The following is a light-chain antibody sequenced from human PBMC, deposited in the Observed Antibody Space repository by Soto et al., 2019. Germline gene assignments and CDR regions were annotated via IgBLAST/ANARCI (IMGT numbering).Light chain of an antibody. CDR3: QHYGNSPT. V-gene: IGKV3-20*01. CDR1: QSVSSGY. J-gene: IGKJ5*01. CDR2: GAS. Sequence: EIVLTQSPGTLSLSPGDGATLPCRASQSVSSGYLAWYQQKPGQAPRLLIYGASRRATGIPDRFSGSGSGTEFTLSISRLEPEDFAVYWCQHYGNSPTFGQGTRLEIK.